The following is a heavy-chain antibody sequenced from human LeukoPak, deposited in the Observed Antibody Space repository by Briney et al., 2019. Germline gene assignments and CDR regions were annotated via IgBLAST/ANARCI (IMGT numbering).Heavy chain of an antibody. V-gene: IGHV1-8*01. CDR3: AKDMDTLVRGVIFN. CDR2: MNPNSGNT. Sequence: ASVKVSCKASGYTFTSYDINWVRQATGQGLEWMGWMNPNSGNTGYAQKFQGRVTMTRNTSISTAYMELSSLRSEDTALYYCAKDMDTLVRGVIFNWGQGTLVTVSS. CDR1: GYTFTSYD. D-gene: IGHD3-10*01. J-gene: IGHJ4*02.